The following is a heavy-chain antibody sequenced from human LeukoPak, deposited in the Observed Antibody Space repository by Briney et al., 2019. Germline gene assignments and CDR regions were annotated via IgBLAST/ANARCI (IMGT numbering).Heavy chain of an antibody. Sequence: SETLSLTCTVSGGSISSSSYYWGWIRQPPGKGLEWIGSIYYSGSTYYNPSLKSRVTISVDTSKNQFSLKLSSVTAADTAVYYCASNRGDYDFWSGYSHLHNWFDPWGQGTLVTVSS. D-gene: IGHD3-3*01. J-gene: IGHJ5*02. V-gene: IGHV4-39*07. CDR3: ASNRGDYDFWSGYSHLHNWFDP. CDR2: IYYSGST. CDR1: GGSISSSSYY.